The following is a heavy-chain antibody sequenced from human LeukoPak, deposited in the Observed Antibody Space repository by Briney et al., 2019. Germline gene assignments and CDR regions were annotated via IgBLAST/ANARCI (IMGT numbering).Heavy chain of an antibody. D-gene: IGHD6-6*01. CDR3: ARTGVIAARYYFDY. Sequence: SETLSLTCAVYGGSFSGYYWSWIRQPPGKGLEWIGEVTHSGNTIYNPSLKSRVTISVDTSKNQFSLRLSSVTAADTAVYYCARTGVIAARYYFDYWGQGTLVTVSS. CDR1: GGSFSGYY. J-gene: IGHJ4*02. V-gene: IGHV4-34*01. CDR2: VTHSGNT.